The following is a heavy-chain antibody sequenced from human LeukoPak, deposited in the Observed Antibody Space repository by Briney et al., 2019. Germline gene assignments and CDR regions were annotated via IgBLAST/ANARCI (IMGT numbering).Heavy chain of an antibody. Sequence: PGRSLRLSCAASGFTFGDYAMHWVRQAPGKGLEWVSGISWNSGSIGYADSVKGRFTISRDNAKNSLYLQMNSLRAEDTALYYCAKGTRYYYDSSGYYDYWGQGTLVTVSS. V-gene: IGHV3-9*01. D-gene: IGHD3-22*01. CDR2: ISWNSGSI. CDR1: GFTFGDYA. CDR3: AKGTRYYYDSSGYYDY. J-gene: IGHJ4*02.